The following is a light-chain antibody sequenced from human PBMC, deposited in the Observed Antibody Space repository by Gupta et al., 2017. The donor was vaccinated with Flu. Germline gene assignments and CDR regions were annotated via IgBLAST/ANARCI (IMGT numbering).Light chain of an antibody. V-gene: IGLV1-44*01. Sequence: QSVLTQPPSASGTPGPRVTISCSGSSSNIGSNTVNWYQQLPGTAPTLLIYSNYQRPSGVPDRFSGSKSGTSASLAISGLQSEDDADYYCAAWDDSLNAYVFATGTKVTVL. CDR2: SNY. J-gene: IGLJ1*01. CDR1: SSNIGSNT. CDR3: AAWDDSLNAYV.